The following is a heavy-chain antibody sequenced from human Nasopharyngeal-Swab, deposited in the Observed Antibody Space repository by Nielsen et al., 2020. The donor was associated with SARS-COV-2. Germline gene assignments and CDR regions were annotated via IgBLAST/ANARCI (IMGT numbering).Heavy chain of an antibody. CDR2: ISGSGDTT. D-gene: IGHD2-21*01. J-gene: IGHJ6*02. V-gene: IGHV3-23*01. CDR1: GFTFSSYA. CDR3: AKAPYLRGLDV. Sequence: GESLKISCAASGFTFSSYAMSWVRQAPGKGLEWVSIISGSGDTTYYADSVNDRFTISRDNSKNTLYLQTNSLRVEDTAVYYFAKAPYLRGLDVWGQGTTVTVSS.